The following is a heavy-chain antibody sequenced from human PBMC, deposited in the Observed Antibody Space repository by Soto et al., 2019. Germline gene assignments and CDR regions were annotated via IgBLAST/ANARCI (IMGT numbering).Heavy chain of an antibody. CDR2: ISAYNGNT. D-gene: IGHD6-6*01. J-gene: IGHJ5*02. V-gene: IGHV1-18*01. Sequence: QVQLVQSGAEVKKPGASVKVSCKASGYTFTSYGISWVRQAPGQGLEWMGWISAYNGNTNYAQKLQGRGTMTTATATRTAYMELRRLRSDDTAVYYCARSSGSAYWFDPWGQGTLVTVSS. CDR1: GYTFTSYG. CDR3: ARSSGSAYWFDP.